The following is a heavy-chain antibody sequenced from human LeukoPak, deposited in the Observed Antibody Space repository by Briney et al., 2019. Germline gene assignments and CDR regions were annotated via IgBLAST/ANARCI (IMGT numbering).Heavy chain of an antibody. CDR3: ARLNSADYDFWSGYSRGWFDP. CDR2: IYPGDSDT. D-gene: IGHD3-3*01. CDR1: RYSFTTYW. V-gene: IGHV5-51*01. Sequence: GECRKISCKGSRYSFTTYWFSWVRQMPGKGLEWMGIIYPGDSDTRYSPSFQGQVTVSADKSIRTAYLQWSSLKASDTAMYYCARLNSADYDFWSGYSRGWFDPWGQGTLVTVSS. J-gene: IGHJ5*02.